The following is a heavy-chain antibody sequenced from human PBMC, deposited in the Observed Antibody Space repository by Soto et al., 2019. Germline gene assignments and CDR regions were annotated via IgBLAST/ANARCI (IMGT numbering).Heavy chain of an antibody. J-gene: IGHJ4*02. D-gene: IGHD6-13*01. CDR3: ARPSRRAGAGFDY. CDR2: IYSSGST. Sequence: LLFTVSGGSIRSISYHWRWKRHPPGKFLELIGYIYSSGSTTYNPSLKSRVTISVDTSKNQFSLKLSSVTAADRAVYYCARPSRRAGAGFDYCGQGTLVTVSS. V-gene: IGHV4-61*05. CDR1: GGSIRSISYH.